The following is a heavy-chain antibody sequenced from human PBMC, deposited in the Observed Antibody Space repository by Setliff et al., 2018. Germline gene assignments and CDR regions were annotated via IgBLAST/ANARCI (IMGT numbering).Heavy chain of an antibody. CDR2: ISICWNSGTI. J-gene: IGHJ6*03. CDR1: GFTFRSYE. CDR3: VRDDVRGYYMDV. V-gene: IGHV3-48*01. D-gene: IGHD3-10*02. Sequence: PGGSLRLSCAASGFTFRSYEMNWVRQTPGKGLEWVSYISICWNSGTIGYGDSVKGRFTISRDNAKNSLYLQMNSLRAEDTAVYYCVRDDVRGYYMDVWGKGTTVTVSS.